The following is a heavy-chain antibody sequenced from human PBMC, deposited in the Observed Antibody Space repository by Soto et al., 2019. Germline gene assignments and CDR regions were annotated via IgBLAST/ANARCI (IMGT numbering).Heavy chain of an antibody. CDR2: INSDGSST. Sequence: LRLSCAASGFTFSSYWIHWVRQAPGKGLVWVSRINSDGSSTTYADSVKGRFTISRDNAKNTLYLQMTSLRAEDTAVYYCARVSREVVPAAIDEWGQGTLVTVSS. CDR1: GFTFSSYW. V-gene: IGHV3-74*01. J-gene: IGHJ4*02. CDR3: ARVSREVVPAAIDE. D-gene: IGHD2-2*01.